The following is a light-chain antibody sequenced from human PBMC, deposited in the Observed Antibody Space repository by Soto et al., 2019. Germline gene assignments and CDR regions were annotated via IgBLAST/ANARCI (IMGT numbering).Light chain of an antibody. Sequence: DSQVTQTPSTLSGSIGDRIAITFRASQTISSWLAWYQQKPGKAPKLLIFAASTLVRGVPSRFSGRGSGTEFTLTISSLQADDYATFYCQQYHTDWTFGQGTKV. CDR2: AAS. V-gene: IGKV1-5*01. J-gene: IGKJ1*01. CDR1: QTISSW. CDR3: QQYHTDWT.